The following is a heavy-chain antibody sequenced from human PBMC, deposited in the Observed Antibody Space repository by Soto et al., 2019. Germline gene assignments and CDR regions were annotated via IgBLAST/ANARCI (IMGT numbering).Heavy chain of an antibody. CDR3: ARVGSIAAPGDWFDP. J-gene: IGHJ5*02. CDR1: GGSISSYY. V-gene: IGHV4-59*01. Sequence: SETLSLTCTVSGGSISSYYWSWIRQPPGKGLEWIGYIYYSGSTNYNPSLKSRVTISVDTSKNQFSLKLSSVTAADTAVYYCARVGSIAAPGDWFDPWGQGTLVTVSS. CDR2: IYYSGST. D-gene: IGHD6-6*01.